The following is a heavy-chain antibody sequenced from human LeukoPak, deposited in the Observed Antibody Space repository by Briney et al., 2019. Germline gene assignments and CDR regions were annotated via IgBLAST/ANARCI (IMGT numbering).Heavy chain of an antibody. CDR2: FSGNGGST. CDR3: TTDRIPRRSGGLFDY. J-gene: IGHJ4*02. V-gene: IGHV3-23*01. D-gene: IGHD1-26*01. CDR1: GFTFSSYA. Sequence: PGGSLRLSCAASGFTFSSYAMSWVRQAPGKGLEWVSAFSGNGGSTYYVDSVKGRFTISRDNSKNTLYLQMNSLRAEDTAVYYCTTDRIPRRSGGLFDYWGQGTLVTVSS.